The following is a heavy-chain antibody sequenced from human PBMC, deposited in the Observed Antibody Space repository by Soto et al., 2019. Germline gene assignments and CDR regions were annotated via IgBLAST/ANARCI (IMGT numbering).Heavy chain of an antibody. CDR1: GGSISSGGYY. CDR2: IYYSGST. V-gene: IGHV4-31*03. D-gene: IGHD2-15*01. J-gene: IGHJ3*02. Sequence: QVQLQESGPGLVKPSQTLSLTCTVSGGSISSGGYYWSWIRQHPGKGLEWIGYIYYSGSTYSNPSLKSRVTISVDTYKNQFALKLSSVTAADTAVYYCARDPQGGYCSGGSCYPAAFDIWGQGTMVTVSS. CDR3: ARDPQGGYCSGGSCYPAAFDI.